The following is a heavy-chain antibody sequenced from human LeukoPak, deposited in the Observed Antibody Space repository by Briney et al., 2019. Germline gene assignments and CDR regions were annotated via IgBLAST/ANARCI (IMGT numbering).Heavy chain of an antibody. V-gene: IGHV3-21*01. Sequence: PGGSLRLSCAASGFTFSSYSMNWVRQAPGKGLEWVSSISSSSGYIYYADSVKGRFTISRDNAKNSLYLQMNSLRAEDTAVYYCARVGPWVNPDYYYHYMDVWGKGTTVTVS. D-gene: IGHD1-14*01. CDR1: GFTFSSYS. CDR2: ISSSSGYI. J-gene: IGHJ6*03. CDR3: ARVGPWVNPDYYYHYMDV.